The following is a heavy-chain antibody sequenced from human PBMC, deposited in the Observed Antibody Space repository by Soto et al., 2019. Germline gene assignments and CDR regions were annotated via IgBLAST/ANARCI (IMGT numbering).Heavy chain of an antibody. CDR1: GFTFTNSA. J-gene: IGHJ4*02. Sequence: QMQLVQSGPEVKKPGTSVKVSCKASGFTFTNSAVQWVRQARGQRLEWIGWIVVGSGNTNYAQKFQERVTITRDMSTITADMDLSSLRSEDRAVYYCAADRTYCVGGCYVDWGQRTLVTVSS. V-gene: IGHV1-58*01. CDR2: IVVGSGNT. CDR3: AADRTYCVGGCYVD. D-gene: IGHD2-21*02.